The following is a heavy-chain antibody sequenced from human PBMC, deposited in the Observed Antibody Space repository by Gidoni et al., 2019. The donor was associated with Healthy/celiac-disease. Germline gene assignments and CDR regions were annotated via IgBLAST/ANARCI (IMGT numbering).Heavy chain of an antibody. V-gene: IGHV3-23*01. CDR3: AKDGGGPYSGSYYY. Sequence: EVQLLESGGGLVQPGGSLRLSCAASGFTFSSYAMSWVRQAPGKGLEWVSAISGSGGSTYYADSVKARFTISRDNSKNTLYLQMNSLRAEDTAVYYCAKDGGGPYSGSYYYWGQGTLVTVSS. CDR1: GFTFSSYA. J-gene: IGHJ4*02. CDR2: ISGSGGST. D-gene: IGHD1-26*01.